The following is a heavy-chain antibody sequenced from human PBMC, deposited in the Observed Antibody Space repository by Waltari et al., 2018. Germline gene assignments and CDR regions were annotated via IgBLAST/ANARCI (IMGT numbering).Heavy chain of an antibody. CDR3: ARELGLSSSWYSAEYFQH. J-gene: IGHJ1*01. CDR2: INPNRGGT. V-gene: IGHV1-2*06. CDR1: GYTFTGYY. Sequence: QVQLVQSGAEVKKPGASVKVSCKASGYTFTGYYMHWVRQAPGQGLEWMGRINPNRGGTNYAQKFQGRVTMTRDTSISTAYMELSRLRSDDTAVYYCARELGLSSSWYSAEYFQHWGQGTLVTVSS. D-gene: IGHD6-13*01.